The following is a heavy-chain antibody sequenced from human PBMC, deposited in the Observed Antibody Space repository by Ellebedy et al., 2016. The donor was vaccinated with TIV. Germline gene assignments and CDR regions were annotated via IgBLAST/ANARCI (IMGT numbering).Heavy chain of an antibody. D-gene: IGHD6-19*01. Sequence: MPSETLSLTCTVSDGSVRSGSYYWSWIRQPPGKGLEGIGYIYYSGSTNYNPSLKSRVTISVDTSKTQFSLKLSSVTAADTAVYSCARGYSSGWYNWFDPWGQGTLVTVSS. J-gene: IGHJ5*02. CDR2: IYYSGST. CDR1: DGSVRSGSYY. CDR3: ARGYSSGWYNWFDP. V-gene: IGHV4-61*01.